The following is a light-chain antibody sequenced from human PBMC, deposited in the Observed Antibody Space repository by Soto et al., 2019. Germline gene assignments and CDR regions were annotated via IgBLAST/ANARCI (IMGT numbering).Light chain of an antibody. CDR3: QQRSGWIT. CDR2: DAS. V-gene: IGKV3-11*01. J-gene: IGKJ4*01. CDR1: QSISRF. Sequence: EIVLTQSPASLSLSPGERATLACRASQSISRFLGWYQQKSGQPPRLIMSDASNRATGVPARFSGSGSGTDFTLTISSLEPEDFAGSYCQQRSGWITFGGETKVEIK.